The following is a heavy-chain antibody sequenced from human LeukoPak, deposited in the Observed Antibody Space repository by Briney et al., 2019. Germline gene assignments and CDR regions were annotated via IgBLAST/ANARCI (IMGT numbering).Heavy chain of an antibody. D-gene: IGHD3-22*01. V-gene: IGHV1-69*04. CDR1: GGTFSSYA. CDR2: IIPILGIA. J-gene: IGHJ4*02. CDR3: ARERITMIVVVPFDY. Sequence: SVKVSCKASGGTFSSYAISWVRQAPGQGLEWMGRIIPILGIANYAQKFQGRVTITADKSTSTAYMELSSLRSEDTAVYYCARERITMIVVVPFDYWGQGTLVTVSS.